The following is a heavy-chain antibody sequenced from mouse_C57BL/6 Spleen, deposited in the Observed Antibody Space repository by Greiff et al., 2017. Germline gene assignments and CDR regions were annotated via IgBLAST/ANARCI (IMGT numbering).Heavy chain of an antibody. D-gene: IGHD1-1*01. CDR2: IDPETGGT. V-gene: IGHV1-15*01. CDR3: TRAGGSSGVYWYFDV. J-gene: IGHJ1*03. Sequence: QVQLKQSGAELVRPGASVTLSCKASGYTFTDYEMHWVKQTPVHGLEWIGAIDPETGGTAYNQKFKGKAILTADKSSSTAYMELRSLTSEDSAVYYCTRAGGSSGVYWYFDVWGTGTTVTVSS. CDR1: GYTFTDYE.